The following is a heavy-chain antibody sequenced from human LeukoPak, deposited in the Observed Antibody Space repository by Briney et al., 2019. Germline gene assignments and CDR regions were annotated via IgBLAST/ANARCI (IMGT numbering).Heavy chain of an antibody. CDR2: ISYNGSHQ. CDR3: ATSIRLITISS. D-gene: IGHD3-3*01. J-gene: IGHJ4*02. V-gene: IGHV3-30*04. Sequence: GGSLRLSCAASGFTFSSYAMHWVRRAPGKGLEWLTVISYNGSHQYYSGSVRGRFTISRDNSRNSVFLQINRLRPEDTAVYYCATSIRLITISSWGQGTLVTVSS. CDR1: GFTFSSYA.